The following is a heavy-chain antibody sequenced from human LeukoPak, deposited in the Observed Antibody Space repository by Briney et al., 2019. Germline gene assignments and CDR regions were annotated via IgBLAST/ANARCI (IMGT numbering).Heavy chain of an antibody. J-gene: IGHJ4*02. CDR2: ISSSSSYI. CDR1: GFTFSSYS. V-gene: IGHV3-21*01. CDR3: AGGIAVAGHFDY. Sequence: SGGSLRLSCAASGFTFSSYSMNWVRQAPGKGLEWVSSISSSSSYIYYADSVKGRFTISRDNAKNSLYLQMNSLRAEDTAVYYCAGGIAVAGHFDYWGQRTLVTVSS. D-gene: IGHD6-19*01.